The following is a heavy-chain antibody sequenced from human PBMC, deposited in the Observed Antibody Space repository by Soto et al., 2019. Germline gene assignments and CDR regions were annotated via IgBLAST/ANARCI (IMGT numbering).Heavy chain of an antibody. CDR3: ARGGCIGTSCYPYYYYAMDV. V-gene: IGHV1-8*01. Sequence: QVQLVQSGAEVKKPGASVKVSCKASGYTFTSSDITWVRQATGQGLEWMGWMNPNSGNTGYAQKFQGRVTVTRNTSIRTAYMELSSLRSEDTAVYYCARGGCIGTSCYPYYYYAMDVWGQGTTVTVSS. CDR1: GYTFTSSD. D-gene: IGHD2-2*01. J-gene: IGHJ6*02. CDR2: MNPNSGNT.